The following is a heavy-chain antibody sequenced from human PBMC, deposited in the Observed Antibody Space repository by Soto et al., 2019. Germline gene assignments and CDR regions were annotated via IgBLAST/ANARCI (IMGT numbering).Heavy chain of an antibody. CDR2: ISGSGGST. Sequence: GVSLRLSCAASGFTFSSYAMSWVRQAPGKGLEWVSAISGSGGSTYYADSVKGRFTISRDNSKNTLYLQMNSLRAEDTAVYSCAKLGRGLDSFDGMDVWGQGTTVTITS. D-gene: IGHD4-17*01. CDR1: GFTFSSYA. V-gene: IGHV3-23*01. J-gene: IGHJ6*02. CDR3: AKLGRGLDSFDGMDV.